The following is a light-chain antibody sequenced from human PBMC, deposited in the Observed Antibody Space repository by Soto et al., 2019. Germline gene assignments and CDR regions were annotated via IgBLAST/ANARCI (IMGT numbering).Light chain of an antibody. CDR1: QSVSSTY. J-gene: IGKJ2*01. V-gene: IGKV3-20*01. Sequence: EIVLTQSPGTLSLSPGERATLSCRASQSVSSTYIAWYQQNPGQAPRLLLYGASSRATGMPDRFSSSGSGTDFTLTISRLEPQDFAAYFCQQYGRSPPFTFGQGTKVEIK. CDR2: GAS. CDR3: QQYGRSPPFT.